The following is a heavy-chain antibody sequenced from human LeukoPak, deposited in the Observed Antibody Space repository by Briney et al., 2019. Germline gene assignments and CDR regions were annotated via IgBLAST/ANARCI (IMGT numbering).Heavy chain of an antibody. D-gene: IGHD2-2*01. Sequence: GESLKISCKGSGYSFTSYWIGWVRQMPGKGLEWMGIIYPGDSDTRYSPSFQGQVTISADKSISTAYLQWSSLKASDTAMYYCARSRADIVVVPAALGTFDIWGQGTMVTVSS. V-gene: IGHV5-51*01. J-gene: IGHJ3*02. CDR1: GYSFTSYW. CDR3: ARSRADIVVVPAALGTFDI. CDR2: IYPGDSDT.